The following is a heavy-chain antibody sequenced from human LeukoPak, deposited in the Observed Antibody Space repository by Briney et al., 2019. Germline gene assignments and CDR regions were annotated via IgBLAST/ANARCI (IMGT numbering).Heavy chain of an antibody. D-gene: IGHD3-10*01. CDR3: ARGGSRITMVRGVDNWFDP. V-gene: IGHV4-39*07. J-gene: IGHJ5*02. CDR1: GDSISTSSSY. Sequence: PSETLSLTCSVSGDSISTSSSYWGWIRQPPGKGLEWIGSIYYSGSTYYNPSLKSRVTISVDTSKNQFSLKLSSVTAADTAVYYCARGGSRITMVRGVDNWFDPWGQGTLVTVSS. CDR2: IYYSGST.